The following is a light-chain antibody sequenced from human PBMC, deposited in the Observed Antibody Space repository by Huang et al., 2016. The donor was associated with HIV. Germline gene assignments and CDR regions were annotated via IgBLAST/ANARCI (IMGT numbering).Light chain of an antibody. V-gene: IGKV1-12*01. J-gene: IGKJ1*01. Sequence: DIQMTQSPSSVSASVCDRVTITCRASQGIAIWLAWYQQKPRKAPQLLIYRSSTLQSGVPSRFSGSGSGTDVTRTISSLQPEDVATYYCQQGDTRPWTFGQGTKVQIK. CDR3: QQGDTRPWT. CDR2: RSS. CDR1: QGIAIW.